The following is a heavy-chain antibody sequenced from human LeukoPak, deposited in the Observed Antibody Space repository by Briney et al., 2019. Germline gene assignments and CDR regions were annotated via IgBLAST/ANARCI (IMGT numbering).Heavy chain of an antibody. CDR3: AKDYGNCSAGRRYSVPGDY. V-gene: IGHV3-23*01. CDR2: IIDIGAT. Sequence: GGSLRLSCAASGFTFSSYAMTWVRQAPGKGLEWVSTIIDIGATYYADSVKGLFTISRDISKNTVYLQMNSPRAEDTAVYYCAKDYGNCSAGRRYSVPGDYWGQGTLVTVSS. J-gene: IGHJ4*02. CDR1: GFTFSSYA. D-gene: IGHD2-15*01.